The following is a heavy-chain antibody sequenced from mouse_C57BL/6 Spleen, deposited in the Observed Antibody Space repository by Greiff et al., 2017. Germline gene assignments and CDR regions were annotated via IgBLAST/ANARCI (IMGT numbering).Heavy chain of an antibody. CDR2: IDPSDSET. CDR1: GYTFTSYW. CDR3: ARGRDFTTVVADAMDY. D-gene: IGHD1-1*01. Sequence: VQLQQPGAELVRPGSSVKLSCKASGYTFTSYWLHWVKQRPIQGLEWIGNIDPSDSETHYNQTLKDKATFTVDKSSSTAYMQLSSQTSEDSAVYYWARGRDFTTVVADAMDYWGQGTSVTVSS. J-gene: IGHJ4*01. V-gene: IGHV1-52*01.